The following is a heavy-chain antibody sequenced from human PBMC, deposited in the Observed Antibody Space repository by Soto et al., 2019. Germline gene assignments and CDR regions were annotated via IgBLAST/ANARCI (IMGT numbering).Heavy chain of an antibody. CDR3: ASLDTANGDYYYYYMDV. D-gene: IGHD5-18*01. CDR1: GFTVSSNY. V-gene: IGHV3-53*04. Sequence: GGSLRLSCAASGFTVSSNYMSWVRQAPGKGLEWVSVIYSGGSTYYADSVKGRFTISRHNSKNTLYLQMNSLRAEDTAMYYCASLDTANGDYYYYYMDVWGKGTTVTVSS. CDR2: IYSGGST. J-gene: IGHJ6*03.